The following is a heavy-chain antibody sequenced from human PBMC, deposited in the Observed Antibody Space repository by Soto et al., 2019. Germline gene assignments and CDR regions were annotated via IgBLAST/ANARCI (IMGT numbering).Heavy chain of an antibody. CDR2: ISGSGGGT. CDR1: GFTFSSYA. CDR3: AKVLDSSGFFDAFDI. D-gene: IGHD3-22*01. V-gene: IGHV3-23*01. J-gene: IGHJ3*02. Sequence: PGGSLRLSCAASGFTFSSYAMTWVRQAPGKGLEWVSTISGSGGGTNYADSVKGRFTISRDNSKNTLYVQMNSLRAEDTAVYYCAKVLDSSGFFDAFDIWGQGTMVTVS.